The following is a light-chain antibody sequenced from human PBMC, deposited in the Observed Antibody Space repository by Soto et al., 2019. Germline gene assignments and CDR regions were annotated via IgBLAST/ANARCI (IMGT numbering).Light chain of an antibody. CDR2: DVS. J-gene: IGLJ2*01. CDR3: SSYTISSTHVV. V-gene: IGLV2-14*01. CDR1: SRDVGGYNY. Sequence: QSALTQPASVSGSPGQSITISCTGTSRDVGGYNYVSWYQQHPGKAPKLMIYDVSNRPSGVSNRFSGSKSGNTACLTISGLQAEDEADYYCSSYTISSTHVVFGGGTKVTVL.